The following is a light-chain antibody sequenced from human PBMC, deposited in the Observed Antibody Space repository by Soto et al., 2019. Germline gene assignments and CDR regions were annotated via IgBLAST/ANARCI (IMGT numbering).Light chain of an antibody. J-gene: IGKJ1*01. Sequence: AIQMTQSPSSLSASVGDRVTITCRASQGIRSNLVWYQQKPGKAPDLLIYAASSLQSGVPSRFSGSGSGTDFTLTISSLQPEDFATYYCLQDYNYPWTFGQGTKVEIK. CDR1: QGIRSN. CDR3: LQDYNYPWT. V-gene: IGKV1-6*01. CDR2: AAS.